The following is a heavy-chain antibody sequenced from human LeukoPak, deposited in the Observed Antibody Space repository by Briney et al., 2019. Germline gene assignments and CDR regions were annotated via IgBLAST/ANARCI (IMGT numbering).Heavy chain of an antibody. CDR3: ARSGSLYYYYYYMDV. CDR1: GFTFNSYG. D-gene: IGHD1-26*01. J-gene: IGHJ6*03. CDR2: ISYDGSNK. Sequence: GGSLRLSCAASGFTFNSYGMHWVRQAPGKGLEWVAVISYDGSNKYYADSVKGRFTISRDNSKNTLYLQMNSLRAEDTAVYYCARSGSLYYYYYYMDVWGKGTTVTVSS. V-gene: IGHV3-30*03.